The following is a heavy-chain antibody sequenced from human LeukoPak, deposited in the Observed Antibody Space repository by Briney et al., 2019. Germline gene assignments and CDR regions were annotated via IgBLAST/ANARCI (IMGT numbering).Heavy chain of an antibody. Sequence: PSETLSLTCTVSGGSISSYYWSWIRQPPGKGLEWIGYIYYSGSTNYNPSLKSRVAISVDTSKNQFSLKLSSVTAADTAVYYCARDLRSGYSQTRTWFDPWGQGTLVTVSS. CDR3: ARDLRSGYSQTRTWFDP. V-gene: IGHV4-59*01. J-gene: IGHJ5*02. CDR2: IYYSGST. CDR1: GGSISSYY. D-gene: IGHD5-12*01.